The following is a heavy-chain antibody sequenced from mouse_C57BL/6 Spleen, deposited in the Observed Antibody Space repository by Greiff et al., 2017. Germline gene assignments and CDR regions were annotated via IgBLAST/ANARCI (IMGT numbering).Heavy chain of an antibody. CDR2: ISSGSSTI. CDR1: GFTFSDYG. CDR3: AREGYYYGSSRDFDD. V-gene: IGHV5-17*01. D-gene: IGHD1-1*01. Sequence: EVMLVESGGGLVKPGGSLKLSCAASGFTFSDYGMHWVRQAPEQGLEWVAYISSGSSTIYYADTVKGRFTISRDNAKNTLFLQMTSLRSEDTAMYYCAREGYYYGSSRDFDDWGQGTTLTVSS. J-gene: IGHJ2*01.